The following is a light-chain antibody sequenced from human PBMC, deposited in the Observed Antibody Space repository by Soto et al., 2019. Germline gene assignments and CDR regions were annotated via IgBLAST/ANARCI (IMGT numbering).Light chain of an antibody. V-gene: IGLV2-23*01. Sequence: QSALTQPASVSGSPGQSITISCTGTSSDVGSYNLVSWYQQHPGKAPKLMIYEGSKRPSGVSNRFSGSKSGNTASLTISGLPAEDEADYYCCSYAGTSLYVFGTGTKVTVL. CDR3: CSYAGTSLYV. CDR1: SSDVGSYNL. J-gene: IGLJ1*01. CDR2: EGS.